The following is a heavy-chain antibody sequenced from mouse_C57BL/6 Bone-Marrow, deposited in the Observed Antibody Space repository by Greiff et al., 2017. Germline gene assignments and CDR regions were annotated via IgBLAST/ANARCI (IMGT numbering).Heavy chain of an antibody. J-gene: IGHJ3*01. CDR1: GFNFKDDY. CDR2: IDPENGDT. Sequence: VHVKQSGAELVRPGASVKLSCTASGFNFKDDYMHWVKQRPEQGLEWIGWIDPENGDTEYASKFQGKATITVDTSSNKAYLQLSRLTSEDSAVYYCTRIAYWGQGTLVTVSA. V-gene: IGHV14-4*01. CDR3: TRIAY.